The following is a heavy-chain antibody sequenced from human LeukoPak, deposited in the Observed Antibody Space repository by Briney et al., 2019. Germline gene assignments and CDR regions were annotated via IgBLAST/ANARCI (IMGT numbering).Heavy chain of an antibody. V-gene: IGHV1-2*02. D-gene: IGHD5-18*01. CDR2: INPNSGGT. J-gene: IGHJ5*02. CDR1: GYTFTGYY. CDR3: ARDLYSGYSDGVWFDP. Sequence: GASVKVSCKASGYTFTGYYMHWVRQAPGQGLEWMGWINPNSGGTDYAQKFQGRGTMTRDTSISTAYMELSRLRSDDTAVYYCARDLYSGYSDGVWFDPWGQGTLVTVSS.